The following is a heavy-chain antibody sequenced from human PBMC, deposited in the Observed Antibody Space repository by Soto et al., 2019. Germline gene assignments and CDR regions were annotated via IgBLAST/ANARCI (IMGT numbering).Heavy chain of an antibody. D-gene: IGHD5-12*01. CDR2: INSDGSST. CDR1: GFTFSSYW. CDR3: ARYGGYGFDS. V-gene: IGHV3-74*01. J-gene: IGHJ4*02. Sequence: RLSCAAPGFTFSSYWMHWVRQAPGKGLVWVSRINSDGSSTNYADSVKGRFTISRDNAKNTLYLQMNSLRAEDTAVFYCARYGGYGFDSWGQGTLVTVSS.